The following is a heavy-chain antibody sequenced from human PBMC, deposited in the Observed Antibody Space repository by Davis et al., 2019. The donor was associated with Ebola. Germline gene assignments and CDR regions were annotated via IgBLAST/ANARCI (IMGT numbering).Heavy chain of an antibody. Sequence: SCKASGGTSSSNAISWVRQAPGPGLEWMGGINPIFGTANYAQKFQGRVTITADESTSTAYMELSSLRSEDTAVYYCARGSRDSSGYYWGYWGQGTLVTVSS. CDR3: ARGSRDSSGYYWGY. CDR1: GGTSSSNA. V-gene: IGHV1-69*01. CDR2: INPIFGTA. J-gene: IGHJ4*02. D-gene: IGHD3-22*01.